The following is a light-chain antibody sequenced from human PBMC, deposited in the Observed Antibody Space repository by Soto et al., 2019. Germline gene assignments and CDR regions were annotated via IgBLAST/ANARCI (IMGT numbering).Light chain of an antibody. CDR3: QQYNSYSPST. V-gene: IGKV1-5*01. CDR2: DAS. Sequence: DIQMTQSPSTLSASVGDRVTITCRASQSISSWLAWYQQKPGKAPKLLIYDASSLESGVPSRFSGSVSGTEFTLTIRRLQPDDFATYYCQQYNSYSPSTFGQGTKVEIK. J-gene: IGKJ1*01. CDR1: QSISSW.